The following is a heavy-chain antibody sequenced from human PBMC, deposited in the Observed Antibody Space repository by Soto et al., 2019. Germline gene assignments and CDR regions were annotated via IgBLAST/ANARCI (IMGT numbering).Heavy chain of an antibody. D-gene: IGHD7-27*01. CDR1: DVSIRNSNYF. CDR2: IHYRGTT. J-gene: IGHJ3*02. V-gene: IGHV4-39*01. CDR3: ARPPTANRDAFEI. Sequence: QLQLQESGPGLVKPSETLSLTCAVSDVSIRNSNYFWGWIRQPPGQGLERIGSIHYRGTTYYSPSLSSRVTISADKSKNQCSLKLNSVTAADTAVYYCARPPTANRDAFEIWGQGTMVTVSS.